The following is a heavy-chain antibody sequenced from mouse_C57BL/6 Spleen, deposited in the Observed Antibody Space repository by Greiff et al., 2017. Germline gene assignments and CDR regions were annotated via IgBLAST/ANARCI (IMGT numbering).Heavy chain of an antibody. J-gene: IGHJ4*01. V-gene: IGHV3-6*01. CDR3: ARHYYGAYYYAMDY. D-gene: IGHD1-1*01. CDR2: ISYDGSN. Sequence: EVKLMESGPGLVKPSQSLSLTCSVTGYSITSGYYWNWIRQFPGNKLEWMGYISYDGSNNYNPSLKNRISITRDTSKNQFFLKLNSVTTEDTATYYCARHYYGAYYYAMDYWGQGTSVTVSS. CDR1: GYSITSGYY.